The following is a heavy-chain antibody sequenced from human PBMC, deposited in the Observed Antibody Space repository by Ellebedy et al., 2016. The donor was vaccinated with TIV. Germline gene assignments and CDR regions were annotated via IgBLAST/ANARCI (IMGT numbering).Heavy chain of an antibody. Sequence: GESLKISCAVSGFTLSNYAVYWVRHAPGKGLQWVTFISSDGSHINYADSVKGRFTIPRDISKNTMYLQMNSLRAEDTALYFCARGRCSGANCHYFDYWGQGTVVTVSS. CDR3: ARGRCSGANCHYFDY. D-gene: IGHD2-15*01. V-gene: IGHV3-30*04. CDR1: GFTLSNYA. J-gene: IGHJ4*02. CDR2: ISSDGSHI.